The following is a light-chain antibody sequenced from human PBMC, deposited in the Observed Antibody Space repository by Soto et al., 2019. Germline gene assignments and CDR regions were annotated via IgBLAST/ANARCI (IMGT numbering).Light chain of an antibody. Sequence: QSVLTQPPSASGSPGQSVTISCTGTSSDVGGYNYVSWYQQHPGKAPKLIIYEVTKRPSGVPDRFSGSKSGNTASLTVSGLQAEDEGDFYCSSYAGSNNFVVFGGGTKLTVL. CDR2: EVT. CDR1: SSDVGGYNY. CDR3: SSYAGSNNFVV. J-gene: IGLJ2*01. V-gene: IGLV2-8*01.